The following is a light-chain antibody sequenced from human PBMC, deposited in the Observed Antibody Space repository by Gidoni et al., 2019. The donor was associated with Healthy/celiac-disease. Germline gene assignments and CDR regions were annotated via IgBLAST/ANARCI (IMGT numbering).Light chain of an antibody. CDR1: QGISHY. CDR3: QKYNSAPWT. Sequence: DIQMTQSPSSLSASVGDRVPITCRASQGISHYLAWYQQKPGKVPKLLIYAASTVQSGVPSRFSGSGSGTDFTLTISSLQPEDVATYYCQKYNSAPWTFGQGTKVEIK. V-gene: IGKV1-27*01. J-gene: IGKJ1*01. CDR2: AAS.